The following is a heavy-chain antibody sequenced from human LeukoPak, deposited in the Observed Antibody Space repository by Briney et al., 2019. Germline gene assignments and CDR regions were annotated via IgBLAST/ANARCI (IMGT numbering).Heavy chain of an antibody. CDR3: AKDAIVATGYYYYGMDV. CDR2: ISGSGGST. D-gene: IGHD5-12*01. V-gene: IGHV3-23*01. CDR1: GFTFSSYA. J-gene: IGHJ6*02. Sequence: GSLRLSCAASGFTFSSYAMSWVRQAPGEGLEWVSAISGSGGSTYYADSAKGRFTISRDNSKNTLYLQMNSLRAEDTAVYYCAKDAIVATGYYYYGMDVWGQGTTVTVSS.